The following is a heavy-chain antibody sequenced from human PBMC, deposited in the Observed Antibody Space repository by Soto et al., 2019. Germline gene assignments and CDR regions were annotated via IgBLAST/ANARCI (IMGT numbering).Heavy chain of an antibody. CDR1: GGSISSYC. J-gene: IGHJ3*02. D-gene: IGHD4-17*01. CDR3: ARASATVTTGDAFDI. CDR2: IYYSGST. V-gene: IGHV4-59*01. Sequence: QVQLQESGPGLVKPSETLSLTCTVSGGSISSYCWSWIRQPPGKGLEWIGYIYYSGSTNYNPSLKSRVTISVDTSKNQFSLMLSSVTAADTAVYYCARASATVTTGDAFDIWGQGTMVTVSS.